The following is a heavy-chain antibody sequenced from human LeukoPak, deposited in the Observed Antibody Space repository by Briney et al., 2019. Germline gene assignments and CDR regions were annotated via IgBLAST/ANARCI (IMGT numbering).Heavy chain of an antibody. D-gene: IGHD3-22*01. Sequence: KTGGSLRLSCAASGFSFSRYSINWVRQAPGKGLEWVSSISSSGNYIHYIDSVKGRFTISRDTANNSMDLEMHSLRAEDTAVYYCARGPYDHYDTTGSYSPLDNWGQGTLVTVSS. V-gene: IGHV3-21*01. CDR2: ISSSGNYI. J-gene: IGHJ4*02. CDR1: GFSFSRYS. CDR3: ARGPYDHYDTTGSYSPLDN.